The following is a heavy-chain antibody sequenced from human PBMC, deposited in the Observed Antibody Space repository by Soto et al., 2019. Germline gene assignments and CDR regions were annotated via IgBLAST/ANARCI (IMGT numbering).Heavy chain of an antibody. CDR2: ISGSGGST. V-gene: IGHV3-23*01. CDR1: GFTFSSYA. J-gene: IGHJ4*02. CDR3: AKCWAGYYYIFDY. D-gene: IGHD3-22*01. Sequence: GGSLRLSCAASGFTFSSYAMSWVRQAPGKGLEWVSAISGSGGSTYYADSVKGRFTISRDNSKNTLYLQMDSLRAEDTAVYYCAKCWAGYYYIFDYWGQGTLVTVSS.